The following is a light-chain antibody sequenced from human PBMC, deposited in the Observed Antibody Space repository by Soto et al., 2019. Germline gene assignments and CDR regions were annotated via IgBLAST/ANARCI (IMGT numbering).Light chain of an antibody. CDR3: VLYMGSGISV. CDR2: STN. J-gene: IGLJ2*01. CDR1: SGSVSTSYY. Sequence: QTVVTQEPSFSVSPGRTVTLTCGLSSGSVSTSYYPSWYQQTPGQAPRTLIYSTNTRSSGVPDRFSGSILGNKAALTITGAHADDESDYYCVLYMGSGISVFGGGTKVTVL. V-gene: IGLV8-61*01.